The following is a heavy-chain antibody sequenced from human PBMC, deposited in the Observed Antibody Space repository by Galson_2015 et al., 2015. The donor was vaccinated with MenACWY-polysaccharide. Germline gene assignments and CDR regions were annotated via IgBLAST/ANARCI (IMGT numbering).Heavy chain of an antibody. J-gene: IGHJ3*02. D-gene: IGHD6-13*01. CDR2: INPNSGGT. V-gene: IGHV1-2*06. CDR3: ARRIAAAGTDAFDI. CDR1: GYTFTGYY. Sequence: SVKVSCKASGYTFTGYYMHWVRQAPGQGLEWMGRINPNSGGTNYAQKFQGRVTMTRDTSISTAYMELSRLRSDDTAMYYCARRIAAAGTDAFDIWGQGTMVTVSS.